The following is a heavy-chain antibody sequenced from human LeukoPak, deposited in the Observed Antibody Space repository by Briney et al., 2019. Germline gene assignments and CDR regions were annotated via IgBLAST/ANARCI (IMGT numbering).Heavy chain of an antibody. Sequence: GGSLRLSCAASGFIVSSNNMSWVRQAPGKGLEWVSVIYSGDITYYADSVKGRFTISRDSSKNTLYLQMNSLRAEDTAVYYCAREPDSSGYYFDYWGQGTLVTVSS. CDR2: IYSGDIT. V-gene: IGHV3-53*01. J-gene: IGHJ4*02. CDR3: AREPDSSGYYFDY. CDR1: GFIVSSNN. D-gene: IGHD3-22*01.